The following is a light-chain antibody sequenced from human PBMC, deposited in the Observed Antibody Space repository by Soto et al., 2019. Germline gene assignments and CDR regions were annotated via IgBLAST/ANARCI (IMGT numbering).Light chain of an antibody. CDR1: SIDVGHPSNY. V-gene: IGLV2-14*03. CDR3: LSFRASTTNHWV. Sequence: QSALTQPASVSVSPVQSITISCTGTSIDVGHPSNYVSWYQQYPGKAPKLLILGVSNRPSGISGRFYGSKSGNTASLTISGIQPEDDADYSCLSFRASTTNHWVLGGWTKLTVL. CDR2: GVS. J-gene: IGLJ3*02.